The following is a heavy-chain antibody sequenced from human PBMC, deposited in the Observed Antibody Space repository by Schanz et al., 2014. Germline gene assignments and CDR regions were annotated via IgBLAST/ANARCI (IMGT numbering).Heavy chain of an antibody. V-gene: IGHV3-30*18. D-gene: IGHD1-26*01. CDR3: VKDLQRELLRDDHYYGMDV. CDR1: GFTFSSYG. CDR2: ISYDGNTK. J-gene: IGHJ6*02. Sequence: VQLVESGGGLVKPGGSLRLSCAASGFTFSSYGMNWVRQAPGKGLEWVAVISYDGNTKYYADSVKGRFTTSRDNSKNTMYLQMNSLRAEDTAVYYCVKDLQRELLRDDHYYGMDVWGQGTTVTVSS.